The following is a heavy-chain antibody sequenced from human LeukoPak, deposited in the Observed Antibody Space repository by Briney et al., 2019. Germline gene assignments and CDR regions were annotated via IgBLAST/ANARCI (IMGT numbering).Heavy chain of an antibody. D-gene: IGHD3-10*01. CDR1: GFTFLSYT. J-gene: IGHJ4*02. CDR3: AREDPPGVYGSGSGFDY. V-gene: IGHV3-21*01. CDR2: ISSTTTYI. Sequence: GGSLRLSCAASGFTFLSYTMNWVRQAPGKGLEWVSSISSTTTYIYYADSVKGRFTISRDNAENSLYLQMNSLRAEDTAVYYCAREDPPGVYGSGSGFDYWGQGTLVTVSS.